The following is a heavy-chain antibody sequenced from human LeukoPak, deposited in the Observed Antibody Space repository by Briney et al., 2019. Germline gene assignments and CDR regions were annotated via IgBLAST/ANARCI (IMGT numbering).Heavy chain of an antibody. CDR2: MNPNSGNP. Sequence: ASVKVSCKASGYTFTSYDINWVRQATGQGLEWMGWMNPNSGNPGYAQKFQGRVTMTRNTSISTAYMELSSLRSEDTAVYYCARMVGAMTPFDYWGQGTLVTVSS. J-gene: IGHJ4*02. CDR1: GYTFTSYD. CDR3: ARMVGAMTPFDY. D-gene: IGHD1-26*01. V-gene: IGHV1-8*01.